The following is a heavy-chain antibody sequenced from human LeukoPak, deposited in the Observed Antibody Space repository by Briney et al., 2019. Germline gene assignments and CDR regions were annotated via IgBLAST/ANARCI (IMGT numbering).Heavy chain of an antibody. CDR2: IYTSGST. Sequence: PSETLSLTCTVSGGSIRSYYWNWIRQPAGKGLKWIGWIYTSGSTNYNPSLKSRVTMSVDTSKNQFSLKLSSVTAADTAVYYCARGRGIAAAGRYFDYWGQGTLVTVSS. CDR1: GGSIRSYY. D-gene: IGHD6-13*01. V-gene: IGHV4-4*07. J-gene: IGHJ4*02. CDR3: ARGRGIAAAGRYFDY.